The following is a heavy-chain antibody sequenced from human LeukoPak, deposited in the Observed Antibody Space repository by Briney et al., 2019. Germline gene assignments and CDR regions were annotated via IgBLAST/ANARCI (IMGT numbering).Heavy chain of an antibody. CDR3: ARDNVVGGWQSYYYYYGMDV. CDR1: GYTFTSYG. J-gene: IGHJ6*02. D-gene: IGHD6-19*01. CDR2: ISAYNGNT. Sequence: ASVKVSCKASGYTFTSYGTRWVRQAPGQGLEWMGWISAYNGNTTYAQKLQGRVTMTTDTSTSTAYMELRSLRSDDTAVYYCARDNVVGGWQSYYYYYGMDVWGQGTTVTVSS. V-gene: IGHV1-18*01.